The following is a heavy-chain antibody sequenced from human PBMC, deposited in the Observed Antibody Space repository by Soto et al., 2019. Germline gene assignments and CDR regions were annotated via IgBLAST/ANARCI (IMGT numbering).Heavy chain of an antibody. CDR3: AGTSSLHWYYMDV. J-gene: IGHJ6*03. D-gene: IGHD1-7*01. Sequence: SQALSRTCVSSGDSVSSNSAAWNWIRQSPSRGLEWLGRTYYRSRWYNDYAVSVRSRITVNADTSKNQFSLHLNSVTPEDTAVYYCAGTSSLHWYYMDVSDKGTTVTVPS. CDR1: GDSVSSNSAA. V-gene: IGHV6-1*01. CDR2: TYYRSRWYN.